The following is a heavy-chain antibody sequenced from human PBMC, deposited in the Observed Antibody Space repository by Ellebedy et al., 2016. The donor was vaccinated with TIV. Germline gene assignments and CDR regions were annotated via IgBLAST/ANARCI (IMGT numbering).Heavy chain of an antibody. Sequence: SVKVSCXASGYTFTYRYLHWVRQAPGQALEWMGWITPFNGNTNYAQKFQDRVTITRDRSMSTAYMELSSLRSEDTAMYYCASRLVPAARIGLAFDIWGQGTMVTVSS. D-gene: IGHD2-2*01. CDR1: GYTFTYRY. CDR2: ITPFNGNT. V-gene: IGHV1-45*02. J-gene: IGHJ3*02. CDR3: ASRLVPAARIGLAFDI.